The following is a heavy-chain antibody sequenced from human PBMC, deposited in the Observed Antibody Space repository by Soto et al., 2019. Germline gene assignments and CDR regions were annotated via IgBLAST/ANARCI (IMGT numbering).Heavy chain of an antibody. Sequence: EVQLVESGGGLVQPGGSLRLSCAASGFTVSSTYMSWVRQAPGQGLEWVSVIYSGGLTYYAASVKGRFTFSRDDSKNTLYLQMNSLRAEDTAVYYCARMRSSSAGRLYYYYYMDVWGKGTTVTVSS. CDR1: GFTVSSTY. V-gene: IGHV3-66*01. CDR3: ARMRSSSAGRLYYYYYMDV. J-gene: IGHJ6*03. D-gene: IGHD6-6*01. CDR2: IYSGGLT.